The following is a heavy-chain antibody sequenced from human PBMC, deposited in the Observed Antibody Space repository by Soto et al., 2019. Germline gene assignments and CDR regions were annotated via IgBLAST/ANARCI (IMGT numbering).Heavy chain of an antibody. CDR2: ISSSGSTI. CDR1: GFTFSDYY. CDR3: ARETLWGSSWSPNYYYYGMDV. J-gene: IGHJ6*02. V-gene: IGHV3-11*01. D-gene: IGHD6-13*01. Sequence: GGSLRLSCAASGFTFSDYYMGWIRQAPGKGLEWVSYISSSGSTIYYADSVKGRFTISRYNAKNSLYLQMNSLRAEDTAVYYCARETLWGSSWSPNYYYYGMDVWGQGTTVTVSS.